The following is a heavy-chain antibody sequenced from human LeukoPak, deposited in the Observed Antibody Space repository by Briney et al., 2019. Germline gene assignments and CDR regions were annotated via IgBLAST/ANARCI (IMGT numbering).Heavy chain of an antibody. CDR1: GVSISSSTYY. D-gene: IGHD3-22*01. J-gene: IGHJ4*02. CDR2: IYYSGTT. CDR3: ARDSSGFGSLPGY. Sequence: SETLSLTCTVSGVSISSSTYYWGWIRQPPGKGLEWIGSIYYSGTTYYNPSLKSRVTISVHTSKNQFSLKLSSVTAADTAVYYCARDSSGFGSLPGYWGQGTLVTVSS. V-gene: IGHV4-39*07.